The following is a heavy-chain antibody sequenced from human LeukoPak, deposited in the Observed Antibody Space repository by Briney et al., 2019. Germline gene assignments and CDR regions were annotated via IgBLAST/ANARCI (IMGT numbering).Heavy chain of an antibody. D-gene: IGHD4-17*01. J-gene: IGHJ4*02. V-gene: IGHV3-48*01. CDR3: ARAIYGDYGGGVSY. Sequence: PGGSLRLSCAASGFTFSSYGMSWVRQAPGKGLEWVSYISSSSSTIYYADSVKGRFTISRDNAKNSLYLQMNSLRAEDTAVYYCARAIYGDYGGGVSYWGQGTLVTVSS. CDR1: GFTFSSYG. CDR2: ISSSSSTI.